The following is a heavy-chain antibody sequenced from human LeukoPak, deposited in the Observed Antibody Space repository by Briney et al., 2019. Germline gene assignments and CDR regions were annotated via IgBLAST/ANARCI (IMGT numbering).Heavy chain of an antibody. Sequence: ASVKVSCKASGYTFTSYYMHWVRQAPGQGLEWMGIINPSGGSTSYAQKFRGRVTMTRDTSTCTVYMELSSLRSEDTAVYYCAREVDTAMVFDPWGQGTLVTVSS. CDR1: GYTFTSYY. V-gene: IGHV1-46*01. CDR2: INPSGGST. J-gene: IGHJ5*02. CDR3: AREVDTAMVFDP. D-gene: IGHD5-18*01.